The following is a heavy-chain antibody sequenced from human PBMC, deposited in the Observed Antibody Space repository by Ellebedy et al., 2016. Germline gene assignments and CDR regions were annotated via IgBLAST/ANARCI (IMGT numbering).Heavy chain of an antibody. CDR1: GFTFGNFF. D-gene: IGHD4-17*01. Sequence: ESLKISXVASGFTFGNFFMSWVRQAPGGGLEWIATISGGGDTTVSADSVKGRFTISRDNFRNTLYLQMNSLRAEDTAVYYCYYGHYSGYWGQGTLVTVSS. J-gene: IGHJ4*02. V-gene: IGHV3-23*01. CDR2: ISGGGDTT. CDR3: YYGHYSGY.